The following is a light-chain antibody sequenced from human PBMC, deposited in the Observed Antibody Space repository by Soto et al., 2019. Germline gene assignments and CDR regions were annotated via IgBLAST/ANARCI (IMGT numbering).Light chain of an antibody. CDR3: QQRHNWPIT. CDR1: QTISGL. Sequence: EIVLTQSPATLSLSPGERATLSCRTSQTISGLLNWYQQRPGQAHRLLIYDTSHRATDIPARFSGSGSGTDFFLTISSLDPEDFGVYFCQQRHNWPITFGQGTRLDIK. J-gene: IGKJ5*01. CDR2: DTS. V-gene: IGKV3-11*01.